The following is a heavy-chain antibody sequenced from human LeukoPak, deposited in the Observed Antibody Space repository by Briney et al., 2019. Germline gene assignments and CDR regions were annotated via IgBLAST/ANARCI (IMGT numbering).Heavy chain of an antibody. D-gene: IGHD3-3*01. CDR1: GFTVSSDY. CDR3: AREAPNDFWSGYWDA. Sequence: GGSLRLSCAASGFTVSSDYMSWVRQAPGKGLEWVSVIYSGGSTYYADSVKGRFTISRDNSKNTLYLQMNSLRAEDTAVYYCAREAPNDFWSGYWDAWGKGTTVTVSS. CDR2: IYSGGST. V-gene: IGHV3-53*01. J-gene: IGHJ6*04.